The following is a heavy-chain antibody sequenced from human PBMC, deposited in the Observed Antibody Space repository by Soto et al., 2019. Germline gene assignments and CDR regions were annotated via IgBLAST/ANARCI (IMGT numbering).Heavy chain of an antibody. D-gene: IGHD3-3*01. Sequence: QVTLKESGPVLVKPTETLTLTCTVSGFSLTNPKLGVSWLCQPPGKPLEGLAHISSNDDESYSTSLKSRLNXSXXTSKSXVXLTLTNVDHVDTATYFCARIQIPEVDYDCLVPDVVFYALDVWGQGTTVTVSA. J-gene: IGHJ6*01. CDR2: ISSNDDE. CDR1: GFSLTNPKLG. CDR3: ARIQIPEVDYDCLVPDVVFYALDV. V-gene: IGHV2-26*01.